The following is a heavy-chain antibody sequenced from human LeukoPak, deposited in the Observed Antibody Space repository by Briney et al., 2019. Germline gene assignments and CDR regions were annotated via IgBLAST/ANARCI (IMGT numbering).Heavy chain of an antibody. CDR1: GFSFSTSG. Sequence: PGGSLRLSCVASGFSFSTSGMHWVRQSPGKGLDWVAFIRNDGNKKNYAESVKGRFTISRDNSKSTLYLQMNSLRAEDTAVYYCAKGAKRLGYCSGGTCYSNYDYYYMDVWGKGTTVTISS. V-gene: IGHV3-30*02. D-gene: IGHD2-15*01. CDR2: IRNDGNKK. J-gene: IGHJ6*03. CDR3: AKGAKRLGYCSGGTCYSNYDYYYMDV.